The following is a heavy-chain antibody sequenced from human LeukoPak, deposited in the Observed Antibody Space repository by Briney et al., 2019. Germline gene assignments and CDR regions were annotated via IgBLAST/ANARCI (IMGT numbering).Heavy chain of an antibody. D-gene: IGHD6-6*01. CDR1: GFTFSSYP. Sequence: SGGSLRLSCAASGFTFSSYPISWVRQAPGKGLEWVSAISGSGGSTYYADSVKGRFTISRDNSKNTLYLQMNSLRAEDTAVYYCAKLKYSSSSDYWGQGTLVTVSS. V-gene: IGHV3-23*01. J-gene: IGHJ4*02. CDR3: AKLKYSSSSDY. CDR2: ISGSGGST.